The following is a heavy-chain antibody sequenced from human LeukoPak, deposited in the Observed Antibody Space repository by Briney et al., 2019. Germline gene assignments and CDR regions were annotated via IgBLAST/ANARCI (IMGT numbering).Heavy chain of an antibody. CDR1: GFTFSSYG. CDR2: ISVSGGRT. J-gene: IGHJ4*02. D-gene: IGHD7-27*01. CDR3: ARDLAWGAFDY. V-gene: IGHV3-23*01. Sequence: PGGSLRLSCAASGFTFSSYGMSWVRQVPGKGLEWVSGISVSGGRTYYADSVRGRFTISRDNSKNTLYLQMNSLRVEDTAVYYCARDLAWGAFDYWGQGTLVTVSS.